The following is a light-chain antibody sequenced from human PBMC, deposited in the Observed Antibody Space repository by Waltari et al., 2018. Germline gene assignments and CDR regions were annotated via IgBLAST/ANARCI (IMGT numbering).Light chain of an antibody. Sequence: QAALTQPSSLSASPGASASLTCTLPSGINFATYRIYWYQQKPGSPPQYLLRYRSDSDQHQDSRVPRRFSGSKDASASAGILLISGRQSEDEADYYCMVWHHNAVVFGGGTKLTVL. CDR3: MVWHHNAVV. CDR2: YRSDSDQ. CDR1: SGINFATYR. V-gene: IGLV5-45*03. J-gene: IGLJ2*01.